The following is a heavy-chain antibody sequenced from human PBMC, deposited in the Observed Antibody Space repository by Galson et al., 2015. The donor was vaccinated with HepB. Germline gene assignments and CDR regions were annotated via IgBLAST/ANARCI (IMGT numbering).Heavy chain of an antibody. D-gene: IGHD6-19*01. J-gene: IGHJ4*02. V-gene: IGHV4-61*02. Sequence: LSLTCTVSGGSISSGSYYWSWIRQPAGKGLEWIGRIYTSGSTNYNPSLKSRVTMSVDTSKNQFSLKLSSVTAADTAVYYCARELIAVAGDAFDYWGQGTLVTVSS. CDR1: GGSISSGSYY. CDR3: ARELIAVAGDAFDY. CDR2: IYTSGST.